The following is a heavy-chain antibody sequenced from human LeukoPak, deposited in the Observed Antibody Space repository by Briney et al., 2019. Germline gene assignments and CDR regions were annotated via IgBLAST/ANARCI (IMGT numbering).Heavy chain of an antibody. CDR2: ISVGSNYI. CDR3: ARLRRNSDRSGYYYYYDY. Sequence: PGGSLRLPCAAYGYTFSSYSINWVRQAPGKGLEWVSSISVGSNYIYYADSVRGRFSISRDDARNSLYLQMDSLRGDDTAVYYCARLRRNSDRSGYYYYYDYWGQGTLVTVSS. V-gene: IGHV3-21*01. J-gene: IGHJ4*02. D-gene: IGHD3-22*01. CDR1: GYTFSSYS.